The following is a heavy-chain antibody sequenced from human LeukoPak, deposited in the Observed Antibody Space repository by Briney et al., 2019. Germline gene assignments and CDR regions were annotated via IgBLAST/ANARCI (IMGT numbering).Heavy chain of an antibody. CDR3: AKFLYSSSWYLGGDYYYYMDV. D-gene: IGHD6-13*01. Sequence: GASVKVSCKASGYTFTSYGISWVRQAPGHGLEWMGWISAYNGNTNYAQKLQGRVTMTTDTSTSTAYMELRSLRSDDTAVYYCAKFLYSSSWYLGGDYYYYMDVWGKGTTVTVSS. J-gene: IGHJ6*03. CDR2: ISAYNGNT. CDR1: GYTFTSYG. V-gene: IGHV1-18*01.